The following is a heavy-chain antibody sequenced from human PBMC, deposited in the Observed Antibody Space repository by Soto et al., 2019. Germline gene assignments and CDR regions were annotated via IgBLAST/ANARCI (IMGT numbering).Heavy chain of an antibody. CDR2: IVPLFAAA. Sequence: QVRLEQSAAEVKKPGSSVKVSCKASGGTFGGYGLHWVRQAPGQGLEWMGGIVPLFAAANYAQKFQGRVTITGDAGGGNLELHTLRPDEPAVYYWARGGTLYDHSGRSYHYTAKLDSWGQGTLVTVSS. CDR3: ARGGTLYDHSGRSYHYTAKLDS. CDR1: GGTFGGYG. J-gene: IGHJ4*02. V-gene: IGHV1-69*05. D-gene: IGHD3-16*02.